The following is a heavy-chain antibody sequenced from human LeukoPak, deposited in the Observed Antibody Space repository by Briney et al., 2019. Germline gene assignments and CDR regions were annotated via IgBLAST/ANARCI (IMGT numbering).Heavy chain of an antibody. CDR2: ISWNSGSI. V-gene: IGHV3-9*01. Sequence: GGSLRLSCAASGFTFDDYAMHWVRQAPGKGLEWVSGISWNSGSIGYADSVKGQFIISRDNAKNSLYLQMNSLRAEDTALYYCAKDTRMVATSYFDYWGQGTLVTVSS. CDR1: GFTFDDYA. J-gene: IGHJ4*02. D-gene: IGHD5-12*01. CDR3: AKDTRMVATSYFDY.